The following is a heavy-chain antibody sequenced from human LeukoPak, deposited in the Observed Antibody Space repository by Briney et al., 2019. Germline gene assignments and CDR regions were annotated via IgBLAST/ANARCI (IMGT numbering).Heavy chain of an antibody. J-gene: IGHJ4*02. D-gene: IGHD1-26*01. CDR2: IYYSGTT. CDR1: GGSISSGNYY. Sequence: SETLSLTCTVSGGSISSGNYYWGWIRQPPGKGLEWIGSIYYSGTTYYNPSLKSRVTISVDTSKNQFSLKLSSVTAADTAVYYCARGEYSGSYRSVDYWGQGTLVTVSS. V-gene: IGHV4-39*01. CDR3: ARGEYSGSYRSVDY.